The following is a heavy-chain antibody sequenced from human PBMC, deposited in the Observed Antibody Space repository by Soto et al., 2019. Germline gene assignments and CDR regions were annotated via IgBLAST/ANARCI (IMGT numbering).Heavy chain of an antibody. Sequence: QVQLVESGGGVVQPGRSLRLSCAASGFTFSSYAMHWVRQAPGKGLEWVAVISYDGSNKYYADSVKGRFTISRDNSKNTLYLQMNSLCAEDTAVYYCARDVLTAMVPGPNWFDPWVRGTLVTVSS. J-gene: IGHJ5*02. CDR3: ARDVLTAMVPGPNWFDP. CDR2: ISYDGSNK. CDR1: GFTFSSYA. V-gene: IGHV3-30-3*01. D-gene: IGHD5-18*01.